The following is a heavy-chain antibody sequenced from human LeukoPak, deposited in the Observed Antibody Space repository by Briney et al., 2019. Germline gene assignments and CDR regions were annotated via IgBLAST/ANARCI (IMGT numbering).Heavy chain of an antibody. CDR3: ARRSGTYHAFDI. D-gene: IGHD1-26*01. CDR1: GGSLSSSGYY. Sequence: SETLSLTCTVSGGSLSSSGYYWGWIRQPPGKGLEWIGSIYYSGSTHYNPSLESRVTISVDTSKNQFSLKLSSVTAADTAVYYCARRSGTYHAFDIWGQGTMVTVSS. V-gene: IGHV4-39*01. CDR2: IYYSGST. J-gene: IGHJ3*02.